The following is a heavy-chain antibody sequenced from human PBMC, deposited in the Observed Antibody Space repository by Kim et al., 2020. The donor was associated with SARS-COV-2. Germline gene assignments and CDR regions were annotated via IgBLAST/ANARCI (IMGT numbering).Heavy chain of an antibody. CDR1: GYSFTSYW. CDR3: ARPLLYCGGDCYSSGYYFDY. Sequence: GESLKISCKGSGYSFTSYWIGWVRQMPGKGLEWMGIIYPGDSDTRYSPSFQGQVTISADKSISTAYLQWSSLKASDTAMYYCARPLLYCGGDCYSSGYYFDYWGQGTLVTVSS. CDR2: IYPGDSDT. J-gene: IGHJ4*02. V-gene: IGHV5-51*01. D-gene: IGHD2-21*01.